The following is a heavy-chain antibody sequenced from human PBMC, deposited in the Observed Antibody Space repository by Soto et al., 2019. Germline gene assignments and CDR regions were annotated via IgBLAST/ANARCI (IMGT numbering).Heavy chain of an antibody. CDR3: AKADGDFDFSFYAMDV. CDR2: ISYAGFKE. Sequence: QVQLVESGGGVVQPGGSLRLSCAASGFTFSNYDMHGVRQAPGKGLEGVARISYAGFKESYGDSVKGRLAISRENSKNTLYLQMHSLRHEDTAIYYCAKADGDFDFSFYAMDVWGQGATVTVSS. CDR1: GFTFSNYD. J-gene: IGHJ6*02. V-gene: IGHV3-30*18. D-gene: IGHD4-17*01.